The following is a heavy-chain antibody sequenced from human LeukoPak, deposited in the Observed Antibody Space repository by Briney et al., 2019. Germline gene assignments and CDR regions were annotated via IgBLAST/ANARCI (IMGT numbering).Heavy chain of an antibody. V-gene: IGHV3-23*01. CDR1: GFTFSDYY. J-gene: IGHJ4*02. CDR3: AKSDIVVVVAAKPDY. CDR2: ISGSGGST. D-gene: IGHD2-15*01. Sequence: GGSLRLSCAASGFTFSDYYMSWIRQAPGKGLEWVSAISGSGGSTYYADSVKGRFTISRDNSKNTLYLQMNSLRAEDTAVYYCAKSDIVVVVAAKPDYWGQGTLVTVSS.